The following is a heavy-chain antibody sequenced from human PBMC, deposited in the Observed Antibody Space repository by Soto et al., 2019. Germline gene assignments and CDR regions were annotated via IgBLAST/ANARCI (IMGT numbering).Heavy chain of an antibody. CDR3: AGAKPPNYYYYYGMDV. CDR1: GGTFSSYA. J-gene: IGHJ6*02. Sequence: EASVKVSCKASGGTFSSYAISWVRQAPGQGLEWMGGIIPIFGTANYAQKFQGRVTITADESTSTAYMELSSLRSEDTAVYYCAGAKPPNYYYYYGMDVWGQGTTVTVSS. CDR2: IIPIFGTA. V-gene: IGHV1-69*13.